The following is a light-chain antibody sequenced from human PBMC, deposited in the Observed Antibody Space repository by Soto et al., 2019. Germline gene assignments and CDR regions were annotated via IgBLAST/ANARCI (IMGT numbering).Light chain of an antibody. Sequence: DIQMTQSPSSLSASIGDRVTITCRASQSISKYLIWYQQKPGKAPKVLIYDVSSLQSGVPSRFSGSGSGTDFTLTITSLQPEDFGTYYCQQSFTTTYTFGQGTKVELK. V-gene: IGKV1-39*01. CDR2: DVS. J-gene: IGKJ2*01. CDR3: QQSFTTTYT. CDR1: QSISKY.